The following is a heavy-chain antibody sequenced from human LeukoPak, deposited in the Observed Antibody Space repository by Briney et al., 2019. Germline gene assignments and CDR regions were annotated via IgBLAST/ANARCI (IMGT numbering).Heavy chain of an antibody. CDR3: AREHLTELLPVDY. CDR1: GYTFTSYG. D-gene: IGHD1-26*01. CDR2: ISAYNGNT. J-gene: IGHJ4*02. V-gene: IGHV1-18*01. Sequence: ASVKVSCKASGYTFTSYGISWVRQAPGQGLEWMGWISAYNGNTNYAQKLQGRVTMTTDTSTSTVYMELRSLRSDDTAVYYCAREHLTELLPVDYWGQGTLVTVSS.